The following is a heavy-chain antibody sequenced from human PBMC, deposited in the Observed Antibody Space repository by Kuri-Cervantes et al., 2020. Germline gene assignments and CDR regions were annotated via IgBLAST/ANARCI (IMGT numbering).Heavy chain of an antibody. D-gene: IGHD5-12*01. J-gene: IGHJ4*02. V-gene: IGHV4-34*01. CDR1: GGSFSGYY. Sequence: GSLRLSCAVYGGSFSGYYWSWIRQHPGKGLEWIGYIYYSGSTYYNPSLKSRVTISVDTSKNQFSLKLSSVTAADTAVYYCATHYELVDIVATTGFDYWGQGTLVTVSS. CDR2: IYYSGST. CDR3: ATHYELVDIVATTGFDY.